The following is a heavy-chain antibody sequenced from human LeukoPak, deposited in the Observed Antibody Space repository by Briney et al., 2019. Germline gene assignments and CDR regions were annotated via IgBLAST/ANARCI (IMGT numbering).Heavy chain of an antibody. CDR1: GGSISSYY. V-gene: IGHV4-59*01. CDR3: ARTGAYYYGSGHLGRAFDI. D-gene: IGHD3-10*01. CDR2: IYYSGST. Sequence: SETLSLTCTVSGGSISSYYWSWIRQPPGKGLEWIGYIYYSGSTNYNPSLKSRVTISVDTSKNQFSLKLSSVTAADTAVYYCARTGAYYYGSGHLGRAFDIWGQGTMVTVSS. J-gene: IGHJ3*02.